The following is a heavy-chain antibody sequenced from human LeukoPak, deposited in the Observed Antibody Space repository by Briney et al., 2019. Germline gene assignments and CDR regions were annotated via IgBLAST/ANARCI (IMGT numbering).Heavy chain of an antibody. CDR3: AAGGSGGTVTSKYMDV. J-gene: IGHJ6*03. CDR2: IKQDGSEK. D-gene: IGHD4-11*01. CDR1: GFTFSSYW. Sequence: GGSLRLSCAASGFTFSSYWMSWVCQAPGKGLEWVANIKQDGSEKYYVDSVKGRFTISRDNAKNSLYLQMNSLRAEDTAVYYCAAGGSGGTVTSKYMDVWGKGTTVTVSS. V-gene: IGHV3-7*01.